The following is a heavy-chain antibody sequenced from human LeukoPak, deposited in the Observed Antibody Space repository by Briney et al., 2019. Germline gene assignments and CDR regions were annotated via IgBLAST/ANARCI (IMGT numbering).Heavy chain of an antibody. Sequence: LPGGSLRLSCAASGFTFSNYWMHWVRQAPGKGLVWVSRINSDGSSTTYADSVKGRFTISRDNSKNTLYLQMDSLTTEDTAVYYCAGVHVTVGSFYWGQGTLVTVSS. CDR1: GFTFSNYW. CDR2: INSDGSST. J-gene: IGHJ4*02. D-gene: IGHD3-10*01. CDR3: AGVHVTVGSFY. V-gene: IGHV3-74*01.